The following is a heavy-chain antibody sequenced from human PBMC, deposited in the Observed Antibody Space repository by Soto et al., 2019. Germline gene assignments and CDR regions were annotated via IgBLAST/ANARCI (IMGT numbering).Heavy chain of an antibody. CDR3: ARDLSWGSNWYYYMDV. CDR1: GVILSDCA. J-gene: IGHJ6*03. CDR2: ISSSSSVI. Sequence: VQLVESGGGLVQPGGSLRLSCATSGVILSDCAMNWVRQAPGKGLEWVSYISSSSSVIDYADSVKGRFTVSRDNARNSLYLQMSSLRAEDTAVYYCARDLSWGSNWYYYMDVWGKGTTVTVSS. D-gene: IGHD7-27*01. V-gene: IGHV3-48*01.